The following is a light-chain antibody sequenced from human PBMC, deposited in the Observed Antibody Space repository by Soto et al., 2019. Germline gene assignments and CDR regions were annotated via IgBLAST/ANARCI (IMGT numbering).Light chain of an antibody. J-gene: IGLJ1*01. Sequence: QSVLTQPASVSGSPGQSITISCTGTSSDVGAYNYVSWFQQHPGKAPKLLIYDVSNRPSGVSYRFSGSKSGSTASLTISGLQAEDEADYYCSSYTRSRTYVFGTGTKMTVL. CDR3: SSYTRSRTYV. V-gene: IGLV2-14*01. CDR2: DVS. CDR1: SSDVGAYNY.